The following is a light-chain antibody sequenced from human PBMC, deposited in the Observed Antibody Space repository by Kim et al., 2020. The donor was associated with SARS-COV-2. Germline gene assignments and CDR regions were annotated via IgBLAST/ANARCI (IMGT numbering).Light chain of an antibody. CDR1: KLVDKY. CDR2: QDS. CDR3: QAWDSSTVV. V-gene: IGLV3-1*01. Sequence: VSPGQTASITCSGDKLVDKYVSGYLQKPGQSPVLVIYQDSERPSGIPERFSGSNSGSTATLTISGTQTMDEADYYCQAWDSSTVVFGGGTQLTVL. J-gene: IGLJ2*01.